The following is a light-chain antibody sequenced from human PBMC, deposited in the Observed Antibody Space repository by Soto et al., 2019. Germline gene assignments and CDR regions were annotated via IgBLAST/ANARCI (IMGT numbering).Light chain of an antibody. CDR1: SSNIGSPYD. Sequence: QSVLTQPPSGSGAPGQRITISCTGSSSNIGSPYDVHWYQLLPGTAPKLLIYGDNNRPSGIPDRFSGSKSGTSASLAITGLRAEDESDYYCQSYDNTLSGSRVFGTGTKLTVL. J-gene: IGLJ1*01. V-gene: IGLV1-40*01. CDR3: QSYDNTLSGSRV. CDR2: GDN.